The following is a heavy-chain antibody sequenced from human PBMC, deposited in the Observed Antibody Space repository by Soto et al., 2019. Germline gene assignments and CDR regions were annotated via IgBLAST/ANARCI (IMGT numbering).Heavy chain of an antibody. Sequence: SETLSLTCTVSGGSISNGGYYWGWVRQQPGKGLEWIGSIYYTGNTYYNWSLKSRVTISVDTSKNQFSLQLRSVTAVDTAVYYCARRTQSGTTHYWTQGTLVTVS. CDR2: IYYTGNT. CDR1: GGSISNGGYY. V-gene: IGHV4-39*01. D-gene: IGHD1-1*01. CDR3: ARRTQSGTTHY. J-gene: IGHJ4*02.